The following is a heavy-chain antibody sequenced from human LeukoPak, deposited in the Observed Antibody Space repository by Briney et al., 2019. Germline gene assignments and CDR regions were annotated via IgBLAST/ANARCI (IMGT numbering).Heavy chain of an antibody. CDR3: ARGSASGPGAAFDI. CDR2: INPNSGGT. V-gene: IGHV1-2*02. CDR1: GYTFTDYY. D-gene: IGHD3-10*01. J-gene: IGHJ3*02. Sequence: ASVKVSCKASGYTFTDYYMHWVRQAPGQGLEWMGWINPNSGGTNYAQKFQGRVTMTRDTSISTAYMELSRLTSDDTAVYYCARGSASGPGAAFDIWGQGTMVTVSS.